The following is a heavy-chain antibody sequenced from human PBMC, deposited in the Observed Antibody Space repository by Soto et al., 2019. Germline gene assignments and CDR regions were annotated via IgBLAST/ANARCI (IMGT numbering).Heavy chain of an antibody. CDR3: AKKYDSSGYYWDY. CDR2: ISGSGGST. Sequence: RGSVRLYCADSGFPLGSYAMSWVRQAPGKGLEWVSAISGSGGSTYYADSVKGRFTISRDNSKNTLYLQMNSLRAEDTAVYYCAKKYDSSGYYWDYWGQGT. J-gene: IGHJ4*02. V-gene: IGHV3-23*01. CDR1: GFPLGSYA. D-gene: IGHD3-22*01.